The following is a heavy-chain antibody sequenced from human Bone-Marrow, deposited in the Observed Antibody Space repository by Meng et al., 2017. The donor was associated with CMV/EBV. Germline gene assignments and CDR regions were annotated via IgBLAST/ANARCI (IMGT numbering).Heavy chain of an antibody. CDR1: GPGGSNRNYY. Sequence: SETLSLTCAVYGPGGSNRNYYWNWIRQPPGKGLEWIGEVNHDGTKNYNPSLKSRVSISVDTSKNQFSLKLASVTAADAAVYYCARSSHCNTFSCSLLRADYYYGVDVWGQGPTVTGSS. V-gene: IGHV4-34*01. J-gene: IGHJ6*02. D-gene: IGHD2/OR15-2a*01. CDR3: ARSSHCNTFSCSLLRADYYYGVDV. CDR2: VNHDGTK.